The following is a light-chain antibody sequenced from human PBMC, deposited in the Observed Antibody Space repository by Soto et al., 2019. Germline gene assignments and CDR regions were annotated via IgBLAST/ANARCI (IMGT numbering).Light chain of an antibody. CDR1: SGDVGNYDL. CDR3: CSYAGNGAWV. CDR2: EVS. Sequence: QSALTQPASVSGSPGQSNTISCSGSSGDVGNYDLVSWYQQIPGKAPQLMIFEVSRRPSRVSDRFSGSKSGNTASLTISGLQAEDEGDFYCCSYAGNGAWVFGGGTKVTVL. V-gene: IGLV2-23*02. J-gene: IGLJ3*02.